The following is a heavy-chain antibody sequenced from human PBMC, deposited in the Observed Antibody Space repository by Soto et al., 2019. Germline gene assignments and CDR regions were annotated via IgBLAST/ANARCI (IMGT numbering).Heavy chain of an antibody. J-gene: IGHJ4*02. CDR1: GGSISSSSYY. Sequence: SETLSLTCTVSGGSISSSSYYWGWIRQPPGKGLEWIGSIYYSGSTYYNPSLKSRVTISVDTSKNQFSLKLSSVTAADTAVYYCASSYCTNGVCYTFDYWGQGTLVTVS. D-gene: IGHD2-8*01. CDR2: IYYSGST. CDR3: ASSYCTNGVCYTFDY. V-gene: IGHV4-39*01.